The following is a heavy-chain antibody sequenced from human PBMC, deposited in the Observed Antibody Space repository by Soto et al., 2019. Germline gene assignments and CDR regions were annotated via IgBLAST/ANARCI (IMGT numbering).Heavy chain of an antibody. CDR3: AREYTAWPLAYGLDV. Sequence: GVSLRLSCAASGFSFTNFAMSWVRQAPGKGLEWVSSISSRSDIYYADSVKGRFTISRDNAKNSVSLQMNSLRAEDTAVYYCAREYTAWPLAYGLDVWGQGTTVTVSS. D-gene: IGHD2-2*02. CDR1: GFSFTNFA. V-gene: IGHV3-21*01. J-gene: IGHJ6*02. CDR2: ISSRSDI.